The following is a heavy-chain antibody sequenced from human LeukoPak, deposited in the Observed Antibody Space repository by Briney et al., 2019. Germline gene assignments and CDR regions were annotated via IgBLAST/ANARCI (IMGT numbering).Heavy chain of an antibody. J-gene: IGHJ3*02. CDR2: IKHSGIR. V-gene: IGHV4-34*01. D-gene: IGHD3-10*01. Sequence: SETLSLTCAVYGGSFSGHYWNWIRQPPGKGLEWIGEIKHSGIRNYNPSLKSRVTISLDTSRNQIFLKLNSVTAADTAVYYCAKSNGYGLVDIWGQGTMVTVSS. CDR3: AKSNGYGLVDI. CDR1: GGSFSGHY.